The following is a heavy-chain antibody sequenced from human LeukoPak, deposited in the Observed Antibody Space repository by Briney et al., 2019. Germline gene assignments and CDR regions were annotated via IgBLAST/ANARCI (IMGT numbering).Heavy chain of an antibody. D-gene: IGHD3-22*01. V-gene: IGHV1-2*04. CDR3: ASRGDYYDSSGYSGGFDY. Sequence: ASVKVSCKASGYTFTGYYMHWVRQAPGQGLEWMGWINPNSGGTNYAQKFQGWVTMTRDTSISTAYMELSSLRSEDTAVYYCASRGDYYDSSGYSGGFDYWGQGTLVTVSS. CDR2: INPNSGGT. J-gene: IGHJ4*02. CDR1: GYTFTGYY.